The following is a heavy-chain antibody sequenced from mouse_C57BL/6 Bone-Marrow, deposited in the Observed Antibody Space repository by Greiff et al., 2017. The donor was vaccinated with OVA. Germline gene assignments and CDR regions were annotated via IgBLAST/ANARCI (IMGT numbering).Heavy chain of an antibody. J-gene: IGHJ4*01. CDR1: GFTFSSYG. Sequence: EVKVVESGGDLVKPGGSLKLSCAASGFTFSSYGMSWVRQTPDKRLEWVATISSGGSYTYYPDSVKGRFTISRDNAKNTLYLQMSSLKSEDTAMYYCAISYDYDERNAMDYWGQGTSVTVSS. V-gene: IGHV5-6*01. D-gene: IGHD2-4*01. CDR3: AISYDYDERNAMDY. CDR2: ISSGGSYT.